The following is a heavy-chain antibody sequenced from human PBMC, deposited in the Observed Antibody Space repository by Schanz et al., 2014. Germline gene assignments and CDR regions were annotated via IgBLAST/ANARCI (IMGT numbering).Heavy chain of an antibody. CDR1: GGSIRSGTYY. Sequence: QVQLQESGPGLVKPSQTLSLTCTVSGGSIRSGTYYWSWIRQPAGKALEWVGRVFPNGITNYNPSLKSRFPISLNPPKTQFSLTLTFLTAADTAVYYCARDTTWRLDLWGRGTLVTVSS. D-gene: IGHD1-1*01. V-gene: IGHV4-61*02. J-gene: IGHJ2*01. CDR3: ARDTTWRLDL. CDR2: VFPNGIT.